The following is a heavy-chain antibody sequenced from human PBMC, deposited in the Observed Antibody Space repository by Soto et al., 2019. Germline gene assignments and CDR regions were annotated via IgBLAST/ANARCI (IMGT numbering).Heavy chain of an antibody. CDR1: GGSISSGDYY. CDR3: ARGRNYGSGPVSY. CDR2: IYYSGST. V-gene: IGHV4-30-4*01. J-gene: IGHJ4*02. D-gene: IGHD3-10*01. Sequence: QVQLQESGPGLVKPSQTLSLTCTVSGGSISSGDYYWSWIRQPPGKGLEWIGYIYYSGSTYYNPSLKSRVTISVDTSKTQFALKVSSVAAADTAVYYCARGRNYGSGPVSYWGQGTLVTVSS.